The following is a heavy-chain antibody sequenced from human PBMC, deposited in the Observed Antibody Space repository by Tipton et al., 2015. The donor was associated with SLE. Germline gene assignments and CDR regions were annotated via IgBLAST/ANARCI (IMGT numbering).Heavy chain of an antibody. D-gene: IGHD2-2*01. J-gene: IGHJ4*02. CDR1: GFTFRSYW. CDR2: IKRDGSEK. V-gene: IGHV3-7*03. Sequence: GSLRLSCAASGFTFRSYWMSWVRQAPGKGLEWVANIKRDGSEKYHLDSVKGRFTISRDNSKNTLHLQMNSLRADDTAVYYCAKEIRAAAVYYFDYWGQGTLVSVSS. CDR3: AKEIRAAAVYYFDY.